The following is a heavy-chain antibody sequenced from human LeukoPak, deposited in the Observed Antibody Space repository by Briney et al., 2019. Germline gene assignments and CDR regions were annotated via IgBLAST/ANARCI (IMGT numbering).Heavy chain of an antibody. J-gene: IGHJ5*02. CDR2: ISAYNGNT. D-gene: IGHD3-9*01. CDR3: ARDRPYLDWYGYDWFDP. V-gene: IGHV1-18*01. Sequence: ASVKVSCKASGYTFTSYGISWVRQAPGQGLEWMGWISAYNGNTNYAQKLQGRVTMTKDTSTSTAYMELRSLRSDDTAVYYCARDRPYLDWYGYDWFDPWGQGTLVTVSS. CDR1: GYTFTSYG.